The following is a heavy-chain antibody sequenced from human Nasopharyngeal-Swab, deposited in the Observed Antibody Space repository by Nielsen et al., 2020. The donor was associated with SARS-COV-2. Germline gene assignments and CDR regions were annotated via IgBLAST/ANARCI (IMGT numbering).Heavy chain of an antibody. D-gene: IGHD3-3*01. CDR3: APFWNGYYDYYYGMDV. V-gene: IGHV3-11*01. Sequence: GGSLRLSCAASGFTFSDYYMSWIRQAPGKGLEWVSYISSSGSTIYYADSVKGRFTISRDNAKNSLYLQMNSLRAEDTAVYYCAPFWNGYYDYYYGMDVWGQGTTVTVSS. CDR1: GFTFSDYY. CDR2: ISSSGSTI. J-gene: IGHJ6*02.